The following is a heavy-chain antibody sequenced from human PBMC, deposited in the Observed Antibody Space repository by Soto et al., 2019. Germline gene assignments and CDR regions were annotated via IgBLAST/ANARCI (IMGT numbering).Heavy chain of an antibody. CDR3: ATGVRDWLLGCY. V-gene: IGHV1-24*01. D-gene: IGHD3-9*01. CDR1: GYTLTELS. J-gene: IGHJ4*02. Sequence: SCKVSGYTLTELSMHWVRQAPGKGLEWMGGFDPEDGETIYAQKFQGRVTMTEDTSTDTAYMELSSLRSEDTAVYYCATGVRDWLLGCYWGQGTLVTVSS. CDR2: FDPEDGET.